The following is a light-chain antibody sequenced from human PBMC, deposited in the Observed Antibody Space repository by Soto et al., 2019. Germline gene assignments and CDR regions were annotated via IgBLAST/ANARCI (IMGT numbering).Light chain of an antibody. V-gene: IGKV3-15*01. CDR3: QKYDPWWT. CDR1: QSIGSS. Sequence: EIVMTQSPATLSVSPGERATLSCRASQSIGSSLAWYQVEPGQAPRLLIYAASTRVAGIPDRFSGSGSGTEFTLTISSLQSEDFRVYFCQKYDPWWTFGQGTKVEGK. J-gene: IGKJ1*01. CDR2: AAS.